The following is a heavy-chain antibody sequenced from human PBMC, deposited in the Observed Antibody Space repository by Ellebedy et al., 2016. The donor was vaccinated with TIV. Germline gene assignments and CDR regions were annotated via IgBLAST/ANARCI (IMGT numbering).Heavy chain of an antibody. CDR3: SVGGGWYEDDYYYYGMDV. Sequence: SETLSLTCTVSGGSISSYYWSWIRQPAGKGLEWIGRIYTSGSTNYNPSLKSRVTMSVDTSKNQFSLKLSSVTAADTAVYYCSVGGGWYEDDYYYYGMDVWGQGTTVTVSS. J-gene: IGHJ6*02. V-gene: IGHV4-4*07. CDR1: GGSISSYY. D-gene: IGHD6-19*01. CDR2: IYTSGST.